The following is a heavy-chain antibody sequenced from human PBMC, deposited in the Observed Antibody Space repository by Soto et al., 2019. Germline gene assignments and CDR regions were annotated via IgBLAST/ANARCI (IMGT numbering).Heavy chain of an antibody. D-gene: IGHD5-12*01. Sequence: SETLSLTCTVSGGSVSSGSYYWSWIRQPPGKGLEWIGYIYYSGSTNYNPSLKSRVTISVDTSKNQFSLKLSSVTAADTAVYYCARDSSSLGGYSGYDPSYYYYGMDVWGQGTTVTVSS. CDR3: ARDSSSLGGYSGYDPSYYYYGMDV. V-gene: IGHV4-61*01. CDR1: GGSVSSGSYY. CDR2: IYYSGST. J-gene: IGHJ6*02.